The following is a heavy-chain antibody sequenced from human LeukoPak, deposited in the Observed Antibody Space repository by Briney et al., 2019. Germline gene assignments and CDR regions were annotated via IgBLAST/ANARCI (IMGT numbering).Heavy chain of an antibody. V-gene: IGHV4-39*01. J-gene: IGHJ4*02. CDR1: GGAISSSSFY. CDR3: ARHPGRLFDY. CDR2: IYYSGNT. Sequence: SETLSLTCTVSGGAISSSSFYWGWIRQPPGKGLEWIASIYYSGNTYYNPSLKSRVSISVDTSKNQFSLKLSAVTAADTAVYYCARHPGRLFDYWGQGTLVTVSS.